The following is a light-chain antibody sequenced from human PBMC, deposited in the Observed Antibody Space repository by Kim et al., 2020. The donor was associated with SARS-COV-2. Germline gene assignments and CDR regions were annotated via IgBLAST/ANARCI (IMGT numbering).Light chain of an antibody. V-gene: IGLV3-21*04. Sequence: SYELTQPPSVSVAPGKTARITCGGNNIGSKSVHWYQQKPGQAPVLVIYYDSDRPSGIPERFSGSNSGNTATLTISRVEAGDEAYYYCQVWDSSSDLFGTGTKVTVL. CDR2: YDS. CDR1: NIGSKS. CDR3: QVWDSSSDL. J-gene: IGLJ1*01.